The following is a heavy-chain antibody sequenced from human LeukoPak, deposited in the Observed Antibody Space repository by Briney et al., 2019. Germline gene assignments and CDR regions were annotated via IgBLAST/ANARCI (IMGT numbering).Heavy chain of an antibody. CDR1: GYNFTRYG. D-gene: IGHD6-19*01. Sequence: ASVKVSCKAFGYNFTRYGISWVRQGPGQGLEWMGWISAYNGNPNYAQKLQGRVTMTTDTSTSTAYMELRSLRSDDTAMYYCARPYSSGWYRRLFYFDYWGQGTLVTVSS. CDR3: ARPYSSGWYRRLFYFDY. V-gene: IGHV1-18*01. CDR2: ISAYNGNP. J-gene: IGHJ4*02.